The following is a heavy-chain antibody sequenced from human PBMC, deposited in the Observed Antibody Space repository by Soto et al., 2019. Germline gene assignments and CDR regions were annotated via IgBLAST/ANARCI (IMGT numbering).Heavy chain of an antibody. J-gene: IGHJ4*02. CDR3: AKATYSRSWYF. CDR1: GFTFTNYL. Sequence: EVQLLESGGDLVQPGGSLRLSCVASGFTFTNYLMTWVRQAPGKGLEWVSSIDKSGGDTYYADSVKGRFTISRDNSKNTLYLQMNGLRAEDTALYYCAKATYSRSWYFWGQGTLVTVSS. CDR2: IDKSGGDT. D-gene: IGHD2-2*01. V-gene: IGHV3-23*05.